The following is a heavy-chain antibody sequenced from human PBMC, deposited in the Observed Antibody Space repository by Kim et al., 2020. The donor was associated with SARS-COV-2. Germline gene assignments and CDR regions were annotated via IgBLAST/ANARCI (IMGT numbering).Heavy chain of an antibody. CDR2: ISGSGGDT. CDR1: GFTFSSYA. Sequence: GGSLRLSCAASGFTFSSYAMSWVRQAPGKELEWVSAISGSGGDTYYADSVKGRFIISRDNSKNTLYLQMNSLRAEDTAVYYCAKDLWPLTTGGMDVWGQGTTVTVSS. CDR3: AKDLWPLTTGGMDV. V-gene: IGHV3-23*01. D-gene: IGHD4-17*01. J-gene: IGHJ6*02.